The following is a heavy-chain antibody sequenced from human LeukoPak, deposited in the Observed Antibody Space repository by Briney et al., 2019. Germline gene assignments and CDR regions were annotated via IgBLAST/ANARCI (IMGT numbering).Heavy chain of an antibody. CDR1: GYTFTSYD. Sequence: ASVKVSCKASGYTFTSYDINWVRQATGQGLEWRGWMNPNSGNTGYAQKFQGRVTMTRNTSISTAYMELSSLRSEDTAVYYCARATLVGLRFLEWTETTYYMDVWGKGTTVTVSS. V-gene: IGHV1-8*01. D-gene: IGHD3-3*01. CDR2: MNPNSGNT. J-gene: IGHJ6*03. CDR3: ARATLVGLRFLEWTETTYYMDV.